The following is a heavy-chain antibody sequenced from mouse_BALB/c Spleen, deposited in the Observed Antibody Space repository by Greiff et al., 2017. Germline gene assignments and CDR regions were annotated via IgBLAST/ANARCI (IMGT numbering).Heavy chain of an antibody. J-gene: IGHJ3*01. CDR1: GFTFSSFG. CDR3: ARLGSFAY. Sequence: EVNVVESGGGLVQPGGSRKLSCAASGFTFSSFGMHWVRQAPEKGLEWVAYISSGSSTIYYADTVKGRFTISRDNPKNTLFLQMTSLRSEDTAMYYCARLGSFAYWGEGTLVTVSA. V-gene: IGHV5-17*02. CDR2: ISSGSSTI.